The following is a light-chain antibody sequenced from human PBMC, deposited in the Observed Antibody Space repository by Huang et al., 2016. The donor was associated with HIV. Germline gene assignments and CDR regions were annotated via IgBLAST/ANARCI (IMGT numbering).Light chain of an antibody. V-gene: IGKV3-11*01. CDR2: DAS. J-gene: IGKJ4*01. CDR1: QSVSSY. CDR3: QQRSNWPPVT. Sequence: EIVLTQSPATLSLYPGERATLSCRASQSVSSYLAWYQQKPGQAPRLLIYDASNRATGSPARFSGSGSGTDFTLTISSLEPEDFAVYYCQQRSNWPPVTFGGGTKVEIK.